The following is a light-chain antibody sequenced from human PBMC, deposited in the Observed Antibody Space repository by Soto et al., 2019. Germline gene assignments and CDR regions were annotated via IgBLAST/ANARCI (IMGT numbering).Light chain of an antibody. CDR2: DAS. V-gene: IGKV3-11*01. J-gene: IGKJ5*01. Sequence: EIVLTHSPSTLSLSPGERGTLSWRASQSVSSYLAWYQQKPGQAPRLLIYDASNRATGIPARFSATGSETDFTLTISGLQSGDSAVYFCQQYNNWPFSFGQGTRLEIK. CDR1: QSVSSY. CDR3: QQYNNWPFS.